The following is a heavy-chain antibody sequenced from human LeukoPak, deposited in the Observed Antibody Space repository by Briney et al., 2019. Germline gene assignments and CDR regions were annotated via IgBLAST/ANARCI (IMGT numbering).Heavy chain of an antibody. V-gene: IGHV3-23*01. CDR1: GFTFSSYA. D-gene: IGHD3-22*01. Sequence: PGGSLRLSCAASGFTFSSYAMSWVRQAPGKGLEWVSAISGSGGSTYYADSVKGRFTISRDNSKNTLYLQMNSLRAEDTAVYYCARSRNYYDSSGYYYDDAFDIWGQGTMVTVSS. CDR3: ARSRNYYDSSGYYYDDAFDI. J-gene: IGHJ3*02. CDR2: ISGSGGST.